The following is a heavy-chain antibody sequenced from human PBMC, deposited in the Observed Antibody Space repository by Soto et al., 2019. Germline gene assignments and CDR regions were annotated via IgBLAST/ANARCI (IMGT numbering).Heavy chain of an antibody. Sequence: EVQLLESGGGLEQPGGSLRLSCAASGFTFSSYAMSWVRQAPGKGLEWVSAIRGSGDRTYYADSVKGRFTISRDNSKNTVNLQMNSLRAEDTAVYYCAKGYCSGGDCCRALLDYWGQGTLVTVSS. CDR2: IRGSGDRT. CDR3: AKGYCSGGDCCRALLDY. D-gene: IGHD2-15*01. V-gene: IGHV3-23*01. CDR1: GFTFSSYA. J-gene: IGHJ4*02.